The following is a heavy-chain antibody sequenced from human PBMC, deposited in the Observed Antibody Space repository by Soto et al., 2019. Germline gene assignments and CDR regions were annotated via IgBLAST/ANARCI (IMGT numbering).Heavy chain of an antibody. J-gene: IGHJ6*02. Sequence: LRLSCAASGFTFSSYAMSWVRQAPGKGLEWVSAISGSGGSTYYADSVKGRFTISRDNSENTLYLQMNSLRAEDTAVYYCAKAYCSSTSCLYYYGMDVWGQGTTVTVSS. V-gene: IGHV3-23*01. D-gene: IGHD2-2*01. CDR2: ISGSGGST. CDR1: GFTFSSYA. CDR3: AKAYCSSTSCLYYYGMDV.